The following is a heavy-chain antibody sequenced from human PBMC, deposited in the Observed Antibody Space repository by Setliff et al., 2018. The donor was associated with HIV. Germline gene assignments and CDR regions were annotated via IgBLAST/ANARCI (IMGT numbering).Heavy chain of an antibody. J-gene: IGHJ6*02. CDR3: ARRATMLRGVYYGMDV. CDR1: GYSFSTNW. CDR2: IYPGDSDT. D-gene: IGHD3-10*01. V-gene: IGHV5-51*01. Sequence: GESLKISCKGSGYSFSTNWIGWVRQMPGKGLEWMGIIYPGDSDTTYSPSFQGQVTISADKSISTAYLQWSSLKASDTAMYYCARRATMLRGVYYGMDVWGQGTTVAVSS.